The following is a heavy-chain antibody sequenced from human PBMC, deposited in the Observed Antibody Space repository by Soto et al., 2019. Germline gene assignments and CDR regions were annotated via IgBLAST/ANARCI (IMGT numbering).Heavy chain of an antibody. CDR1: GFSVSDNY. D-gene: IGHD2-8*01. J-gene: IGHJ5*02. V-gene: IGHV3-66*01. CDR2: IYSSGDT. CDR3: ERDPGYGRGVSFDP. Sequence: EVQLVESGGGLVQPGGSLRLSCAASGFSVSDNYMSWVRQAPGKGLEWISVIYSSGDTYYAYAVQGRLTISRDNSRNTLYLQINDLRVEVTAIYYCERDPGYGRGVSFDPWGQGIPVTVSS.